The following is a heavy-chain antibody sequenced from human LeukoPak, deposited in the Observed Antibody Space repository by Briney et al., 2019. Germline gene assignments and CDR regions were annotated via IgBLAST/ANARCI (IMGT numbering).Heavy chain of an antibody. CDR3: EKGATRIVVLPAAIRQDCFDP. J-gene: IGHJ5*02. CDR1: GFTFSSYA. V-gene: IGHV3-23*01. Sequence: PGGSLRLSCAASGFTFSSYAMSWVRQAPGKGLEWVSVISGSGGSTYYADSVKGRFTISRDNSKNTLYLQMNSLRAEDTAVYYCEKGATRIVVLPAAIRQDCFDPWGQGTLVTVSS. D-gene: IGHD2-2*01. CDR2: ISGSGGST.